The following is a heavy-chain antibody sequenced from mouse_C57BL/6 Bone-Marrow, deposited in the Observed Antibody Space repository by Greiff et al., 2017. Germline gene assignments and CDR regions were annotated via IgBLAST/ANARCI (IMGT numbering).Heavy chain of an antibody. D-gene: IGHD1-1*01. CDR3: ARWNYYGSSYGY. CDR1: GYTFTSYG. CDR2: IYPRSGNT. V-gene: IGHV1-81*01. J-gene: IGHJ2*01. Sequence: VQLQQSGAELARPGASVKLSCMASGYTFTSYGISWVKQRTGQGLEWIGEIYPRSGNTYYNEKFKGKATLTADKSSSTAYMELRSLTSEDSAVYFCARWNYYGSSYGYWGQGTTLTVSS.